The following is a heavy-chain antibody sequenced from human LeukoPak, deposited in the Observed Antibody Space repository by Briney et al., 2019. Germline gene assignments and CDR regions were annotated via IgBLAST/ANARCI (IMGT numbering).Heavy chain of an antibody. CDR3: ARVGFTIFGVVTPGNYYYGMDV. CDR2: ISAYNGNT. V-gene: IGHV1-18*01. CDR1: GYTFTSYG. Sequence: ASVKVSCKASGYTFTSYGISWVRQAPGQGLEWMGWISAYNGNTNYAQKLQGRATMTTDTSTSTAYMELRSLRSDDTAVYYCARVGFTIFGVVTPGNYYYGMDVWGQGATVTVSS. J-gene: IGHJ6*02. D-gene: IGHD3-3*01.